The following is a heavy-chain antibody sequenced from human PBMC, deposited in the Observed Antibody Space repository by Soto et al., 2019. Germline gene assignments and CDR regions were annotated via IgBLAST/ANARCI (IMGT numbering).Heavy chain of an antibody. CDR2: INPGGRQK. CDR1: GFSFGSYW. J-gene: IGHJ3*02. CDR3: AKYGAGSYGASALDM. Sequence: GGSLRLSCAASGFSFGSYWMSWVRQAPGKGLEWVANINPGGRQKNYVDSVQGRFSISRDDAEKSHHLQMNSLRVEDTGVYYCAKYGAGSYGASALDMWGQGAMVTVSS. D-gene: IGHD3-10*01. V-gene: IGHV3-7*01.